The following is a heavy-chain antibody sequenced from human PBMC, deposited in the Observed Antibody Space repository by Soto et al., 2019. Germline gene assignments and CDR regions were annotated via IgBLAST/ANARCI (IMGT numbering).Heavy chain of an antibody. V-gene: IGHV1-46*01. Sequence: GASVKVSCKAAGYTFTSYYIHWVRQAPGQGLEWMGIIYPGGGTTNYAQKFQGRVSMTRDTSTSTVYMELSSLRSEDTAVYYCGRGGSGWYSDFDHWGQEPLFT. CDR1: GYTFTSYY. CDR2: IYPGGGTT. D-gene: IGHD6-19*01. CDR3: GRGGSGWYSDFDH. J-gene: IGHJ4*02.